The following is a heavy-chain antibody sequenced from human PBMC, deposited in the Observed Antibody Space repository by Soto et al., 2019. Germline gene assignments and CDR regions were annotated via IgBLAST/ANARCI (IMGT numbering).Heavy chain of an antibody. CDR3: ARDQVGATGDY. CDR2: ISAYNGNR. J-gene: IGHJ4*02. Sequence: AAVKVSWKASGYTFTSYGISWVRQAPGQGLEWMGWISAYNGNRNYAQKVQGRVTMTTDTSTNTAYMELRSLRSDDTAVYYCARDQVGATGDYWGQGTVATVSS. D-gene: IGHD1-26*01. CDR1: GYTFTSYG. V-gene: IGHV1-18*01.